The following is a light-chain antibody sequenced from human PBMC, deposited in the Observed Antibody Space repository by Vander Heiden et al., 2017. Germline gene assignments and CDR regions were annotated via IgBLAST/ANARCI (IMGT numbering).Light chain of an antibody. CDR1: QGLSRH. CDR2: DAS. J-gene: IGKJ4*01. CDR3: QQSNSNPPLT. V-gene: IGKV1-13*02. Sequence: AIQLTQSPSSLSASVGDRVTITCRASQGLSRHLDSYQQKPGKAPKLLIYDASSMESGVPSRFSGSGSGTDFTLTISSLQPEDVATYYCQQSNSNPPLTFGGGTKVEIK.